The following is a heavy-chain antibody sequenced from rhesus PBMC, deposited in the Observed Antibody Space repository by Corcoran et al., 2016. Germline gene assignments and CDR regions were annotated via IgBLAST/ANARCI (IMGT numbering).Heavy chain of an antibody. Sequence: QVQLQESGPGVVKPSETLSLTCAVSGGSISDSYRWSWIRQPPGKGLEWIGYIYGSSGSTNYNPSLNNRVTISKDTSKNQFSLKLSSVTAADTAVYYCARETLYGTSYLFDYWGQGVLVTVSS. J-gene: IGHJ4*01. D-gene: IGHD4-29*01. V-gene: IGHV4S10*01. CDR2: IYGSSGST. CDR1: GGSISDSYR. CDR3: ARETLYGTSYLFDY.